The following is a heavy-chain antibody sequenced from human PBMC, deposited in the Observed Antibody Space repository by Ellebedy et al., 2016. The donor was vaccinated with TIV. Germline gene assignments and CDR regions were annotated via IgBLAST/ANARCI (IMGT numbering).Heavy chain of an antibody. V-gene: IGHV3-30-3*01. CDR3: ARALAAVDAFDI. J-gene: IGHJ3*02. CDR2: ISYDGSNK. D-gene: IGHD2-15*01. Sequence: GGSLRLSXAASGFTFSSYAMHWVRQAPGKGLEWVAVISYDGSNKYYADSVKGRFTISRDNSKNTLYLQMNSLRAEDTAVYYCARALAAVDAFDIWGQGTMVTVSS. CDR1: GFTFSSYA.